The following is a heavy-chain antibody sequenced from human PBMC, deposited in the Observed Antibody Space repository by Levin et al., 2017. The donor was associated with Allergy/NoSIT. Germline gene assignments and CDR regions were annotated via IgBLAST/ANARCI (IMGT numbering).Heavy chain of an antibody. CDR1: GYSISSGYY. D-gene: IGHD5-18*01. CDR3: ASAAMVAFDY. CDR2: IYHSGST. V-gene: IGHV4-38-2*01. Sequence: SETLSLTCAVSGYSISSGYYWGWIRQPPGKGLEWIGSIYHSGSTYYNPSLKSRVTISVDTSKNQFSLKLSSVTAADTAVYYCASAAMVAFDYWGQGTLVTVSS. J-gene: IGHJ4*02.